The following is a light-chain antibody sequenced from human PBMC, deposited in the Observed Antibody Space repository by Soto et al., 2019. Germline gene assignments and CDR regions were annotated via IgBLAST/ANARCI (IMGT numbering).Light chain of an antibody. J-gene: IGLJ1*01. V-gene: IGLV2-14*01. CDR1: SSDVGGYDY. CDR3: ISYASINTYV. Sequence: QSVLTQPASVSGSPGQSITISCTGTSSDVGGYDYVSWYQQHPGKAPKLMIYDVTNRPSGVSNRFSGSKSGNTASLTLSGLQAEDEADYYCISYASINTYVFGTGTK. CDR2: DVT.